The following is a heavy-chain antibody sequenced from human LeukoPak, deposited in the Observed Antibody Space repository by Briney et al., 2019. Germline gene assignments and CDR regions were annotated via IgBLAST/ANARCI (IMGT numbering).Heavy chain of an antibody. CDR2: IYPGDSDT. J-gene: IGHJ5*02. CDR3: ARHRRSANNWFDP. Sequence: GESLKISCKGSGYSFTSYWIGWVRQMPGKGLEWMGIIYPGDSDTRYSPSFQGQVTISADKSISTAYLQWSGLKASDTAMYYCARHRRSANNWFDPWGQGTLVTVSS. CDR1: GYSFTSYW. D-gene: IGHD4-17*01. V-gene: IGHV5-51*01.